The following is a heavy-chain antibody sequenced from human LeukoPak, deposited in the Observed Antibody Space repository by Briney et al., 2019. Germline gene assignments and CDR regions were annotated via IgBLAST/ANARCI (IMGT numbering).Heavy chain of an antibody. Sequence: PSETLSLTCAVYGGSFSGYYWSWIRQPPGKGLEWIGEINHSGSTNYNPSLKSRVTISVDTSKNQFSLKLSSVTAADTAVYYCARGSNVWGSYRINYYYYGMDVWGKGTTVTVSS. CDR2: INHSGST. CDR1: GGSFSGYY. D-gene: IGHD3-16*02. CDR3: ARGSNVWGSYRINYYYYGMDV. J-gene: IGHJ6*04. V-gene: IGHV4-34*01.